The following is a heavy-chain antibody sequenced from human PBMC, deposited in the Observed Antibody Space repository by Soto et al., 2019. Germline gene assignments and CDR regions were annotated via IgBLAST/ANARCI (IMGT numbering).Heavy chain of an antibody. CDR2: IIPIFGTA. V-gene: IGHV1-69*13. CDR1: GGTFSSYA. CDR3: ASIAAAVEGPFDY. Sequence: GPSVKVSCKASGGTFSSYAISWVRQAPGQGLEWMGGIIPIFGTANYAQKFQGRVTITADESTSTAYMELSSLRSEDTAVYYCASIAAAVEGPFDYWGQGTLVTVSS. J-gene: IGHJ4*02. D-gene: IGHD6-13*01.